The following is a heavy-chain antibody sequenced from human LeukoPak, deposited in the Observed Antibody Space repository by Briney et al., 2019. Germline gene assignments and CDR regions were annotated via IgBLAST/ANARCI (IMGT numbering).Heavy chain of an antibody. CDR3: ARVNVGYSYGDLFDY. CDR1: GGSISSYY. V-gene: IGHV4-59*01. Sequence: SETLPLTCTVSGGSISSYYWSWIRQPPGKGLEWIGYIYYSGSTNYNPSLKSRVTISVDTSKNQFSLKLSSVTAADTAVYYCARVNVGYSYGDLFDYWGQGTLVTVSS. CDR2: IYYSGST. D-gene: IGHD5-18*01. J-gene: IGHJ4*02.